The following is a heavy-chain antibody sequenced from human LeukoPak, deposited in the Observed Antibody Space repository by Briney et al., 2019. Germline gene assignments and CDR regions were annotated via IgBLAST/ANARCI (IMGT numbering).Heavy chain of an antibody. V-gene: IGHV4-31*03. D-gene: IGHD3-22*01. J-gene: IGHJ4*02. Sequence: SETLPLTCTVSGGSISSGGYYWSWIRQHPGKGLEWIGYIYYSGSTYYNPSLKSRVTISVDTSKNQFSLKLSSVTAADTAVYYCARGSRWYDSSGYYPGFDYWGQGTLVTVSS. CDR1: GGSISSGGYY. CDR3: ARGSRWYDSSGYYPGFDY. CDR2: IYYSGST.